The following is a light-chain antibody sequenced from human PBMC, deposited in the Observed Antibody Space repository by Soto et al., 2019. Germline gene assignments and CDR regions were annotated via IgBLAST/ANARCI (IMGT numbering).Light chain of an antibody. CDR1: KSISTY. J-gene: IGKJ1*01. CDR3: QQSYSRPRT. CDR2: TAS. Sequence: DIQMTHSPSSLSASVGDRVTIICRASKSISTYLNWYQQKPGKAPNLLIYTASSLESGVPSRFSGSGSGKDFTLTISSLQPEDFATYFCQQSYSRPRTFGQVTKVEIX. V-gene: IGKV1-39*01.